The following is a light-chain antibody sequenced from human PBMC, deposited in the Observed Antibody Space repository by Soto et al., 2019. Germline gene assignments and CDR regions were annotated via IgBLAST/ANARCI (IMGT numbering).Light chain of an antibody. CDR1: SSDVGGYNY. Sequence: QSVLTQPASVSGSPGQPITISCTGTSSDVGGYNYVSWYQQHPGKAPKFMIYDVSSRPSGVSNRFSGSKSGNTASLTISGLQAEAEADYHCCSYTTSNTRQIVFGTGTKVTVL. CDR3: CSYTTSNTRQIV. J-gene: IGLJ1*01. V-gene: IGLV2-14*03. CDR2: DVS.